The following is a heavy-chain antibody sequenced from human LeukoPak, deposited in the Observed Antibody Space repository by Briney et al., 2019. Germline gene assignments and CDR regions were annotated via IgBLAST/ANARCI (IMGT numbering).Heavy chain of an antibody. D-gene: IGHD6-19*01. J-gene: IGHJ1*01. CDR3: AVSSGSRGYFQH. Sequence: ASVKVSCKASGYTFTSYGISWVRQAPGQGLEWMGWISAYNGNTNYAQKLQGRVTMTTDTSTTTAYMELRSLRSDDTAVYYCAVSSGSRGYFQHWGQGTLVTVSS. CDR2: ISAYNGNT. CDR1: GYTFTSYG. V-gene: IGHV1-18*01.